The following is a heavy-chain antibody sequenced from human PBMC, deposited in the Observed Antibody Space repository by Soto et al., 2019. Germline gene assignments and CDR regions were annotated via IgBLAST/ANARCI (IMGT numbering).Heavy chain of an antibody. CDR3: AKVGPSYYYGMDV. Sequence: GGSLRLSCAASGLDFSSEVMCWVRQAPGKGLEWVSSISGSGRTIYHADSMRGRFAISRDNSKSSLYLQLNNLRVDDTAVYYCAKVGPSYYYGMDVWGQGTTVTVSS. CDR2: ISGSGRTI. J-gene: IGHJ6*02. D-gene: IGHD1-26*01. CDR1: GLDFSSEV. V-gene: IGHV3-23*01.